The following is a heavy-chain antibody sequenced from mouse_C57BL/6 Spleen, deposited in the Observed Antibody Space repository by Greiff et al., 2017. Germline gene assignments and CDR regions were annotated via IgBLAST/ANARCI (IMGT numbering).Heavy chain of an antibody. CDR2: FYPGSGSI. J-gene: IGHJ3*01. D-gene: IGHD2-4*01. CDR3: ARHEERYDYDGVPWFAY. V-gene: IGHV1-62-2*01. CDR1: GYTFTEYT. Sequence: VKLMESGAELVKPGASVKLSCKASGYTFTEYTIHWVKQRSGQGLEWIGWFYPGSGSIKYNEKFKDKATLTADKSSSTVYMELSRLTSEDSAVYFCARHEERYDYDGVPWFAYWGQGTLVTVSA.